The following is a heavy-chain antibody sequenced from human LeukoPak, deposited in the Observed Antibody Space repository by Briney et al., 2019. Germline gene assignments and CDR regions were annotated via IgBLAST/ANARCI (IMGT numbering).Heavy chain of an antibody. CDR2: INTDGSST. J-gene: IGHJ4*02. V-gene: IGHV3-74*01. CDR3: ARDPKNNYFDY. Sequence: GGSLRLSCAASGFTFSSYWMHWVRQAPGKGLVWVSRINTDGSSTTYADSVKGRLTLSRDNARNTLFLQMNSLRAEDTAVYYCARDPKNNYFDYWGQGTLVTVSS. CDR1: GFTFSSYW.